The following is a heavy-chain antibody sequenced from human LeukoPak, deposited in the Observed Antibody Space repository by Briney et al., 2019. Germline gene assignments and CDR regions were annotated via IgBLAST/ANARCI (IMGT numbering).Heavy chain of an antibody. CDR1: GFIFSNYW. D-gene: IGHD1-26*01. CDR3: VRGGFYRYSGTSGDY. V-gene: IGHV3-7*01. CDR2: IRQDGSET. Sequence: PGGSLRLSCAASGFIFSNYWMQWVRQASGEGLEWVANIRQDGSETYYVDSVKGRFTISRDNAKNSLYLQMNSLRAEDTAVYYCVRGGFYRYSGTSGDYWGQGSQVTVSS. J-gene: IGHJ4*02.